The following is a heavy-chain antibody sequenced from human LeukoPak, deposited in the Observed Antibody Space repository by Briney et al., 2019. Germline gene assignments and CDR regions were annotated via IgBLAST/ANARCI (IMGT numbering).Heavy chain of an antibody. D-gene: IGHD3-10*01. CDR3: ARGNWLGEGFDY. Sequence: SETLSLTCTVSGGSISSGDYYWSWIRQPPGKGLEWIGYIYYSGSTYYNPSLKSRVTISVDTSKNQFSLKLSSVTAADTAVYYCARGNWLGEGFDYWGQGTLVTVSS. CDR2: IYYSGST. CDR1: GGSISSGDYY. J-gene: IGHJ4*02. V-gene: IGHV4-30-4*08.